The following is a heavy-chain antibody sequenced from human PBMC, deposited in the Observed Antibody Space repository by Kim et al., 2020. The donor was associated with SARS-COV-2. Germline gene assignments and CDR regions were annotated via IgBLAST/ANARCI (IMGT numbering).Heavy chain of an antibody. CDR3: ARGPLGFCSSSSCFFDC. Sequence: VKGRFTISRENAKNLLSLQMNSLRAEDTAVYYCARGPLGFCSSSSCFFDCWGQGTLVTVSS. V-gene: IGHV3-11*05. D-gene: IGHD2-15*01. J-gene: IGHJ4*02.